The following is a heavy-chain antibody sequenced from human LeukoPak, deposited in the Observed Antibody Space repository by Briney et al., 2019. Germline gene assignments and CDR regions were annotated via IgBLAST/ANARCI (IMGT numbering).Heavy chain of an antibody. D-gene: IGHD3-10*01. CDR3: ARDTITIVRGDPVY. J-gene: IGHJ4*02. CDR2: TYYRSKWYN. V-gene: IGHV6-1*01. Sequence: SQTLSLTCAISGDSVSSNSSAWNWIRQSPSRGLEWLGRTYYRSKWYNDYAVSVKSRITINPDTSKNQFSLKLSSVTAADTAVYYCARDTITIVRGDPVYWGQGTLVTVSS. CDR1: GDSVSSNSSA.